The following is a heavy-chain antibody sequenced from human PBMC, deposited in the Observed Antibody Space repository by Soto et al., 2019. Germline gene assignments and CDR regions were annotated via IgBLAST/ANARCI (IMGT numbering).Heavy chain of an antibody. CDR1: GFTFTNYA. CDR2: ITGSGGST. CDR3: AKGGSAARPYYFDY. J-gene: IGHJ4*02. V-gene: IGHV3-23*01. Sequence: GGSLRLSCAASGFTFTNYAMSWVRQTPGKGLEWVSAITGSGGSTYYADSVKGRFTISRDNSKNTLYLQMDSLRADDTAIYYCAKGGSAARPYYFDYWAQGTLVTVSS. D-gene: IGHD2-2*02.